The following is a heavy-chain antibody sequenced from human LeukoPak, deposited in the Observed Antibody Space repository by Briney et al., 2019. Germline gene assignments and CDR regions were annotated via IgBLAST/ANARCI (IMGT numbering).Heavy chain of an antibody. D-gene: IGHD1-14*01. CDR3: ARVNPPHRFDP. J-gene: IGHJ5*02. CDR1: GGSISSGDYY. V-gene: IGHV4-30-4*08. Sequence: SETLSLTCTVSGGSISSGDYYWSWIRQPPGKGLEWIGYIYYSGSTYYNPSLKSRVTTSVDTSKNQFSLKLSSVTAADTAVYYCARVNPPHRFDPWGQGTLVTVSS. CDR2: IYYSGST.